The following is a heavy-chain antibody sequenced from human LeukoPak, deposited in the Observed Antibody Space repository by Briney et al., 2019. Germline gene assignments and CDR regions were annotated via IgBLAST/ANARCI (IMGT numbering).Heavy chain of an antibody. CDR3: ARSTYYYDSSGYELGY. J-gene: IGHJ4*02. CDR2: ISSSSSYI. Sequence: GGSLRLSCAASGFTFSSYEMNWVRQAPGKGLEWVSYISSSSSYIYYADSVKGRFTISRDNAKNSLYLQMNSLRAEDTAVYYCARSTYYYDSSGYELGYWGQGTLVTVSS. V-gene: IGHV3-21*05. CDR1: GFTFSSYE. D-gene: IGHD3-22*01.